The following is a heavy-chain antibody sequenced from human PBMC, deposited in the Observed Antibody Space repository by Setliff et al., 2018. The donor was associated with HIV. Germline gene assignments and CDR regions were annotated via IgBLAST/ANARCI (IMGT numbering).Heavy chain of an antibody. CDR1: GYTFTGYY. Sequence: ASVKVSCKASGYTFTGYYMHWVRQAPGQGLEWMGWINPNSGGTTYAQKFQGRVTITADKSTSTAYMELSSLRAEDTAVYYYATDGHGSGSYDTQFFDYWGQGTLVTVSS. D-gene: IGHD3-10*01. CDR2: INPNSGGT. CDR3: ATDGHGSGSYDTQFFDY. J-gene: IGHJ4*02. V-gene: IGHV1-2*02.